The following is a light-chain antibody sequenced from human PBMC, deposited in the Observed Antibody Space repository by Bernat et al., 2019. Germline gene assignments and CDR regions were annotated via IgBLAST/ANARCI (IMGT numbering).Light chain of an antibody. V-gene: IGLV2-8*01. CDR3: SSYAGRPIGF. J-gene: IGLJ1*01. CDR2: EVS. CDR1: SSEGGGYNY. Sequence: QSALTQPPSAYGSPGQSVTISCTGTSSEGGGYNYVSWYQQRPGKAPKLMIYEVSKRPSGVPDRFSGSKTGNTASLPVSGLQAGDEADYYCSSYAGRPIGFFATGTTVPVL.